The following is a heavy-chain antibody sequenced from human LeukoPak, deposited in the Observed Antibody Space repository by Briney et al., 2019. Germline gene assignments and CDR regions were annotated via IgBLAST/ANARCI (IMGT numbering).Heavy chain of an antibody. CDR1: GFTFSSNA. J-gene: IGHJ3*02. D-gene: IGHD3-22*01. V-gene: IGHV3-23*01. CDR3: AKDKSPRITMIVVVGTRAFDI. CDR2: ISGSGGST. Sequence: PGGSLRLSCTASGFTFSSNAMSWVRQAPGKGLEWVSAISGSGGSTYYADSVKGRFTISRDNSKNTLYLQMNSLRAEDTAVYYCAKDKSPRITMIVVVGTRAFDIWGQGTMVTVSS.